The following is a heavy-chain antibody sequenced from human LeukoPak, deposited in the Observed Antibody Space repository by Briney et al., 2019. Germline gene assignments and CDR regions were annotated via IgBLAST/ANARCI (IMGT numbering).Heavy chain of an antibody. V-gene: IGHV3-30-3*01. Sequence: QLGRSLRLSCAASGFTFSSYAMHWVRQAPGKGLEWVAVISYDGSNKYYADSVKGRFTISRDNSKNTLYLRMNSLRAEDTAVYYCARDFSYYGSGDAFDIWGQGTMVPVSS. J-gene: IGHJ3*02. CDR3: ARDFSYYGSGDAFDI. D-gene: IGHD3-10*01. CDR2: ISYDGSNK. CDR1: GFTFSSYA.